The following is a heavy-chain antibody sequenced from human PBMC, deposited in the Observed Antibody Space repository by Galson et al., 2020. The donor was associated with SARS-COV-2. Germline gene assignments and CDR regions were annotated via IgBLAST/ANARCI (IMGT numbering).Heavy chain of an antibody. CDR1: GGSLSSYY. J-gene: IGHJ6*02. CDR3: ARRAGSGWYRDYYYYGMDV. D-gene: IGHD6-19*01. CDR2: IYYSGST. V-gene: IGHV4-59*08. Sequence: PPETLSLTCTVSGGSLSSYYWSWIRQPPGKGLEWSGYIYYSGSTHNIPSLNSRVTLSVDTSKNQFSLKLSSVTAADTAVDYCARRAGSGWYRDYYYYGMDVWGQGTTVTVSS.